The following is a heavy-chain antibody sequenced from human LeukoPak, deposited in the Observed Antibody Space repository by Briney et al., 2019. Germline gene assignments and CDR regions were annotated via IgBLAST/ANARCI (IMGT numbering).Heavy chain of an antibody. V-gene: IGHV3-23*01. CDR2: ITGSGATT. D-gene: IGHD3-22*01. CDR1: GFTFSGHG. Sequence: GGSLRLSCAASGFTFSGHGMNWVRQAPGKGLEWVSGITGSGATTYYADSVKGRFTISRDNSKNTLYLQMNSLRAEDTAVYYCAGDKTTSGYYEFDYWGQGTLVTVSS. CDR3: AGDKTTSGYYEFDY. J-gene: IGHJ4*02.